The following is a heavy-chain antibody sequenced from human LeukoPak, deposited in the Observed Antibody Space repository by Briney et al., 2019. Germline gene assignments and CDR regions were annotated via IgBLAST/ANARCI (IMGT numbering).Heavy chain of an antibody. CDR2: IYYSGST. Sequence: PSETLSLTCTVSGGSISGYYWSWIRQPPGKGLEWIGYIYYSGSTNYNPSLKSRVTISVDTSKNQFSLKLSSVTAADTAVYYCARVGAARLGWYFDLWGRGTLVTVSS. CDR1: GGSISGYY. J-gene: IGHJ2*01. D-gene: IGHD6-6*01. CDR3: ARVGAARLGWYFDL. V-gene: IGHV4-59*01.